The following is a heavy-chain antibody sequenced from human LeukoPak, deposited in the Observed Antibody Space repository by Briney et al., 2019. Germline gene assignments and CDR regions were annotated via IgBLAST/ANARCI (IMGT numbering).Heavy chain of an antibody. CDR1: GYSLAGYW. CDR2: IWPGDSDT. D-gene: IGHD3-22*01. CDR3: ARTRMIAGLYYFDY. Sequence: GESLKISCKGSGYSLAGYWIAWVRQMPGRGLEWMGIIWPGDSDTRYCPSFQGQVIISADKFISTAFLQWTSLKASDTAMYYCARTRMIAGLYYFDYWGQGTLVTVSS. J-gene: IGHJ4*02. V-gene: IGHV5-51*01.